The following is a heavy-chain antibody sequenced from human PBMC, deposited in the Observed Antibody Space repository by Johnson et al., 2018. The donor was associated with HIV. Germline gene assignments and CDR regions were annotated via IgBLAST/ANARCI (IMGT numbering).Heavy chain of an antibody. CDR3: ARRMVVGYHALDF. CDR1: GFTVSSSY. V-gene: IGHV3-11*04. CDR2: ISWNSGSI. J-gene: IGHJ3*01. D-gene: IGHD2-21*01. Sequence: QMQLVESGGGVVQPGRSLRLSSAASGFTVSSSYMSWVRQAPGKGLEWVSGISWNSGSIGYADSVKDRFTIFRDNAKSSLYLQMNSLRVEDTAIYYCARRMVVGYHALDFWGQGTVVSVPS.